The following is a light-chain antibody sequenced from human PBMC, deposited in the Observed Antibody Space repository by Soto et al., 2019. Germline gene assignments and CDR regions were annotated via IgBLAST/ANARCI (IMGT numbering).Light chain of an antibody. Sequence: IVLTQSPASVSLSPGERATLSCRASQSVSSRLAWYQQKPGQAPRLLISGASSRATGIPDRFSGSGSATDFTLTISRLEPEDFALYYCQQYGGSPITFGQGTRLEIK. CDR1: QSVSSR. CDR2: GAS. CDR3: QQYGGSPIT. V-gene: IGKV3-20*01. J-gene: IGKJ5*01.